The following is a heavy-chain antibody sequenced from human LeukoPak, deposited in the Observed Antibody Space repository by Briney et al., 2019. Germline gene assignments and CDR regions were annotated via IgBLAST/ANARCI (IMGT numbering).Heavy chain of an antibody. Sequence: SQTLSLTCTVSGGSISSGSDYWSWIRQPAGKGLEWIGRIYTSGSTNYNPSLKSRVTISVDTSKNQFSLKLSSVTAADTAVYYCARDVGYCSSTSCYYYYYGMDVWGKGTTVTVSS. CDR2: IYTSGST. CDR3: ARDVGYCSSTSCYYYYYGMDV. V-gene: IGHV4-61*02. J-gene: IGHJ6*04. D-gene: IGHD2-2*03. CDR1: GGSISSGSDY.